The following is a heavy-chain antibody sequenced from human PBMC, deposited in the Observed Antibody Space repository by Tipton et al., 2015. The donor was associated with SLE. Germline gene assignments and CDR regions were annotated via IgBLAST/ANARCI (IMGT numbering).Heavy chain of an antibody. CDR3: ARGVAERLGLDF. J-gene: IGHJ4*02. CDR2: IYYDGNSNGRG. Sequence: TLSLTCTVSGGSISIHYWSWIRQPPGKGLEWIGYIYYDGNSNGRGNYNPSLKSRVTMSVDPSKMQFSLNLNSVTAADTALYFCARGVAERLGLDFWGQGSLVTVSS. CDR1: GGSISIHY. D-gene: IGHD6-19*01. V-gene: IGHV4-59*11.